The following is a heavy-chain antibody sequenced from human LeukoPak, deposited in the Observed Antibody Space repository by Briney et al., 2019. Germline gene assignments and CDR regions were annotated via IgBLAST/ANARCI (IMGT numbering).Heavy chain of an antibody. CDR3: ARGSGSYLNY. J-gene: IGHJ4*02. CDR2: ISSSSSYI. Sequence: GGSLRLSCAASGFTFSSYSMNWVRQAPGKGLEWVSSISSSSSYIYYADSVKGRFTISRDNAKYSLYLQMNSLRAEDTAVYYCARGSGSYLNYWGQGTLVTVSS. V-gene: IGHV3-21*01. CDR1: GFTFSSYS. D-gene: IGHD3-10*01.